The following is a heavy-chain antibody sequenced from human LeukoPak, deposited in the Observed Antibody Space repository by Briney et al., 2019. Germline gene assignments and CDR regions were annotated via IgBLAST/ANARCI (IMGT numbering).Heavy chain of an antibody. Sequence: PGGSLRLSCAASGFTFSSYEMNWVRQAPGKGLEWVGRIKSKTDGGTTDYAAPVKGRFTISRDDSKNTLYLQMNSLKTEDTAVYYCRRGAVAGIDYWGQGTLVTVSS. D-gene: IGHD6-19*01. CDR2: IKSKTDGGTT. V-gene: IGHV3-15*01. J-gene: IGHJ4*02. CDR1: GFTFSSYE. CDR3: RRGAVAGIDY.